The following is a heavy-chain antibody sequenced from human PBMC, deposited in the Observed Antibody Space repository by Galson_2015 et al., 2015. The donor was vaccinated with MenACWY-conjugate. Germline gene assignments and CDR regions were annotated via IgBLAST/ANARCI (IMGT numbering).Heavy chain of an antibody. D-gene: IGHD2-8*01. CDR1: GFSLSTSGMR. V-gene: IGHV2-70*04. CDR2: IDWDDDK. Sequence: PALVKPTQTLTVTCTFSGFSLSTSGMRVNWIRHPPGKALEWLGRIDWDDDKFYTTSLVTRLTISKDTSKNQVVFTMTNMDPVDTATYYCARDTYGDPFYFDFWGQGTPVTVSS. J-gene: IGHJ4*02. CDR3: ARDTYGDPFYFDF.